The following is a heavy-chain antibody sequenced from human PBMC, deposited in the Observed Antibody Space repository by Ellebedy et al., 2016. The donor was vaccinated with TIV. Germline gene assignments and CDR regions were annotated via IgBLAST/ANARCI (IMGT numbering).Heavy chain of an antibody. D-gene: IGHD3-10*01. CDR1: GFTFSSYG. Sequence: GESLKISCAASGFTFSSYGMHWVRQAPGKGLEWVAVIWYDGSNKYYADSVKGRFTISRDNSKNTLYLQMNSLRAEDTAVYYCARAELRGPYDYWGQGTLVTVSS. J-gene: IGHJ4*02. CDR3: ARAELRGPYDY. CDR2: IWYDGSNK. V-gene: IGHV3-33*08.